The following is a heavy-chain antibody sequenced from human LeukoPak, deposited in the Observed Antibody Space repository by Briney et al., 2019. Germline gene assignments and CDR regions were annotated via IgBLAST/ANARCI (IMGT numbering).Heavy chain of an antibody. Sequence: SETLSLTCTVSGGSISSYYWSWIRQPPGKGLDWIGYIYYSGSTNYNPSLKSRVTISVDTSKNQFSLKLSSVTAADSAVYYCARAPFFGSGSLPFDYWGQGTLVTVSS. CDR3: ARAPFFGSGSLPFDY. D-gene: IGHD3-10*01. V-gene: IGHV4-59*01. CDR2: IYYSGST. J-gene: IGHJ4*02. CDR1: GGSISSYY.